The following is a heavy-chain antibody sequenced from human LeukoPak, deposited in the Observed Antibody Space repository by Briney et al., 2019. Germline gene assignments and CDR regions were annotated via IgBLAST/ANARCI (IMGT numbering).Heavy chain of an antibody. CDR2: ISGSGGST. J-gene: IGHJ3*02. Sequence: GGTLRLSCAASGFTFSSYAMSWVRQAPGKGLEWVSAISGSGGSTYYADSVKGRFTISRDNSKNTLYLQMYSLRAEDTAVYYCAKDFTWSPAAFDIWGQGTMVTVSS. D-gene: IGHD3-16*01. V-gene: IGHV3-23*01. CDR1: GFTFSSYA. CDR3: AKDFTWSPAAFDI.